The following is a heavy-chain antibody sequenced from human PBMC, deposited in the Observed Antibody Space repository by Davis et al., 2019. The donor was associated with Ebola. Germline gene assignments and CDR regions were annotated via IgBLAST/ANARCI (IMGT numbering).Heavy chain of an antibody. V-gene: IGHV4-34*01. CDR2: INHSGST. Sequence: ESLKISCAASGFTFSSYAMSWIRQPPGKGLEWIGEINHSGSTNYNPSLKSRVTISVDTSKNQFSLKLSSVTAADTAVYYCARESPDSSGYYFGAFDIWGQGTMVTVSS. CDR3: ARESPDSSGYYFGAFDI. D-gene: IGHD3-22*01. CDR1: GFTFSSYA. J-gene: IGHJ3*02.